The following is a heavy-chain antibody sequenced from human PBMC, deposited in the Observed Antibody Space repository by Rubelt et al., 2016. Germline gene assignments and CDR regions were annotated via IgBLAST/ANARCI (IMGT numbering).Heavy chain of an antibody. CDR1: GGTFSSYA. Sequence: LVQSGAEVKKPGSSVKVSCKASGGTFSSYAISWVRQAPGQGLEWMGRIIPILGIANYAQKFQGRVTITADKSTSTAYMELSSLRSDDTAVYYCARVSGYDPFYYYGMDVWGQGTTVTGSS. J-gene: IGHJ6*02. CDR3: ARVSGYDPFYYYGMDV. V-gene: IGHV1-69*04. CDR2: IIPILGIA. D-gene: IGHD5-12*01.